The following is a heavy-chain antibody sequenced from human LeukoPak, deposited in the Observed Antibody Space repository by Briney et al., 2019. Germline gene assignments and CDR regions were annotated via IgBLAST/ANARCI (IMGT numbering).Heavy chain of an antibody. CDR3: ARGRGRVRGVITWFDP. Sequence: SETLSLTCAVYGESFSGYYWSWIRQPPGKGLEWIGEINHSGSTNYNPSLKSRVTISVDTSKNQFSLKLSSVTAADTAVYYCARGRGRVRGVITWFDPWGQGTLVTVSS. D-gene: IGHD3-10*01. CDR2: INHSGST. CDR1: GESFSGYY. V-gene: IGHV4-34*01. J-gene: IGHJ5*02.